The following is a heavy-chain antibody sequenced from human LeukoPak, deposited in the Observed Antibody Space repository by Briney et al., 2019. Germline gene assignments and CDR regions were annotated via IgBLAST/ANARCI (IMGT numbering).Heavy chain of an antibody. Sequence: GGSLRLSCAASGFTFNNYWLHWVRQVPGKGLMWVSRINGDGNNVNYADSVKGRFTISRDDAKNSLYLQMNSLRAEDTAMYYCARDLSSTNYNWFDPWGQGTLVTVSS. CDR1: GFTFNNYW. J-gene: IGHJ5*02. CDR3: ARDLSSTNYNWFDP. D-gene: IGHD2-2*01. CDR2: INGDGNNV. V-gene: IGHV3-74*01.